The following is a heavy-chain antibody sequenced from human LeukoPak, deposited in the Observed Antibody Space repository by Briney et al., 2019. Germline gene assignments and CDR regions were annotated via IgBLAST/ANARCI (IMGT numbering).Heavy chain of an antibody. Sequence: GGTLRLSCAASGFTFSIHGMNWVRQAPGKGLEWVSGISPGADITYYAESVKGRFTISRDNSKNTLYLQMNSLRAEDTAVYYCAKSTTENYYDSSGYGEGLDYRGQGTLVTVSS. J-gene: IGHJ4*02. CDR3: AKSTTENYYDSSGYGEGLDY. V-gene: IGHV3-23*01. CDR2: ISPGADIT. D-gene: IGHD3-22*01. CDR1: GFTFSIHG.